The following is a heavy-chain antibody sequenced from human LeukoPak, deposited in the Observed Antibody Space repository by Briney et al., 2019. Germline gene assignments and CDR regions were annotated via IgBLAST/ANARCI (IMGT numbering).Heavy chain of an antibody. D-gene: IGHD2-15*01. CDR2: IIPIFGIA. CDR3: ARLSGYCSGGSCPNWFDP. J-gene: IGHJ5*02. Sequence: GSWVKVSCKASGGTFSSYAISWVRQAPGQGLEWMGGIIPIFGIANYAQKFQGRVTITADKSTSTAYMELSSLRSEDTAVYYCARLSGYCSGGSCPNWFDPWGQGTLVTVSS. V-gene: IGHV1-69*17. CDR1: GGTFSSYA.